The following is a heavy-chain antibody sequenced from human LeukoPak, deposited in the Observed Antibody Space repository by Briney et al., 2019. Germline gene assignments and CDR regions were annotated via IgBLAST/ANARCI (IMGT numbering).Heavy chain of an antibody. CDR3: ASMNYYDSSGYRIGAFDI. J-gene: IGHJ3*02. Sequence: SETLSLTCTVSGGSISTYYWSWIRQPPGKGLEWIGYIYYSGSTNYNPSLKSRVTISVDTSKNQFSLKLSSVTAADTAVYYCASMNYYDSSGYRIGAFDIWGQGTMVTVSS. D-gene: IGHD3-22*01. CDR1: GGSISTYY. V-gene: IGHV4-59*01. CDR2: IYYSGST.